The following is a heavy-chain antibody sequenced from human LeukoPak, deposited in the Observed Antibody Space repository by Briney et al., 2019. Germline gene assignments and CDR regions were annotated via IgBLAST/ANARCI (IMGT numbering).Heavy chain of an antibody. CDR2: IIPIFGTA. J-gene: IGHJ4*02. D-gene: IGHD2-15*01. Sequence: GASVKVSCKASGYTFTSYHMHWVRQAPGQALEWMGGIIPIFGTANYAQKFQGRVTIPADKSTSTAYMELSSLRSEDTAVYYCARSACSGGSCYLLLFFDYWGQGTLVTVSS. V-gene: IGHV1-69*06. CDR3: ARSACSGGSCYLLLFFDY. CDR1: GYTFTSYH.